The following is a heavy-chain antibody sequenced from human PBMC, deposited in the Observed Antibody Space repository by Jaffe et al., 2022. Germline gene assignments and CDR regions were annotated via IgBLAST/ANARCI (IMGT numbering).Heavy chain of an antibody. CDR2: FYHTGNT. J-gene: IGHJ3*02. Sequence: QVQLQESGPGLVKPSETLSLTCTVSGVSMGSGKYWGWIRQPPGKALEWIGSFYHTGNTYYNPSLKSRAIISFDTSNSRFSLKLDSVTAADTAVYFCATDISNLIPFNLGDDAFDIWGQGTRVTVSS. CDR3: ATDISNLIPFNLGDDAFDI. CDR1: GVSMGSGKY. D-gene: IGHD2-2*02. V-gene: IGHV4-38-2*02.